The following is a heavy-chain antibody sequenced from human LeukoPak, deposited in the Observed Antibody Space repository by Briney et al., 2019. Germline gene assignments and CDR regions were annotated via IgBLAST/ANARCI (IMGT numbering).Heavy chain of an antibody. Sequence: GGSLRLSCAASGFSISTKYMSWVRQAPGKGLEWVSVVYSDGTTHYADSVEGRFTIFRDNSKDTLYLHMNSLRAEDTAVYYCAGDTSNYYDATGYYYGYYYMDVWGKGTTVTVSS. CDR2: VYSDGTT. V-gene: IGHV3-53*01. D-gene: IGHD3-22*01. CDR3: AGDTSNYYDATGYYYGYYYMDV. J-gene: IGHJ6*03. CDR1: GFSISTKY.